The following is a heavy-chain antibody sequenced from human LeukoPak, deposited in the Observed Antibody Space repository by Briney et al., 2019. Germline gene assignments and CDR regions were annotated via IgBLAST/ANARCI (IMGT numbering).Heavy chain of an antibody. Sequence: VASVKVSCKASGGTFTNYAINWVRQAPGQGLEWMGRITPILDVTNYAQKFQGRVTITADQSTSTAYMELSSLRSEDTAVCYCARGGGVDILTGFQYWGQGTLVTVSS. CDR2: ITPILDVT. CDR3: ARGGGVDILTGFQY. V-gene: IGHV1-69*04. J-gene: IGHJ4*02. D-gene: IGHD3-9*01. CDR1: GGTFTNYA.